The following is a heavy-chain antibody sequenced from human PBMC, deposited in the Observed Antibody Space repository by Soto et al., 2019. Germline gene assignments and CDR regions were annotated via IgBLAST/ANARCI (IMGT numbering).Heavy chain of an antibody. V-gene: IGHV3-23*01. CDR2: MDGRSSKT. CDR1: GFSFSSYA. J-gene: IGHJ2*01. CDR3: AKDRGVLRAWYFDL. Sequence: EVQLLESGGGLVQPGGSLRLSCAAFGFSFSSYAMGWVRQTQGKGLEWVSAMDGRSSKTCYADSVKGRFIISRENSKTALYLPMNTLKDEDTAVYYCAKDRGVLRAWYFDLWGRGPLVTVSS. D-gene: IGHD3-10*01.